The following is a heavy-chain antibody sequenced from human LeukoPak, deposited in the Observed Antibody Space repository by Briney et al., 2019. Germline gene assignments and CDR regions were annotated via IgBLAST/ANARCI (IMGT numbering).Heavy chain of an antibody. CDR3: SRRNMVVGVSYLYVDY. CDR2: INRDVRSA. J-gene: IGHJ4*02. CDR1: RFTLLDYW. D-gene: IGHD3-16*02. Sequence: GGSLRPSSTASRFTLLDYWMHWVRQAPGEGLVWVSRINRDVRSAGYADFVRGRFSISRDNAKNTVSLQLDNLRVEDTAVYFCSRRNMVVGVSYLYVDYWGQGALVTVSS. V-gene: IGHV3-74*01.